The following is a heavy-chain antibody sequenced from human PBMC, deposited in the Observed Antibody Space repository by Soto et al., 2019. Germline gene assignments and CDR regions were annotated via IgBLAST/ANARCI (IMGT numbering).Heavy chain of an antibody. V-gene: IGHV1-69*13. J-gene: IGHJ3*02. CDR2: IIPIFGTA. CDR1: GGAFSSYA. CDR3: ATRGVGAFDI. Sequence: SVQVSLKASGGAFSSYAISWVRQAPRQGLEWMGGIIPIFGTANYAQKFQGRVTITADESTSTAYMALSSLRSEDTAVYYCATRGVGAFDIWGQGTMVTVSS. D-gene: IGHD1-26*01.